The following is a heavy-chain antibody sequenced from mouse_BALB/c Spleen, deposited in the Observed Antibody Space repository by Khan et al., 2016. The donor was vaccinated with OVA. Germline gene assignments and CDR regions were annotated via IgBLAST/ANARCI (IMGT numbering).Heavy chain of an antibody. J-gene: IGHJ4*01. CDR2: ISRGGSYT. V-gene: IGHV5-6*01. CDR1: GFTFSSYG. Sequence: EVQLVESGGDLVKPGGSLKLSCAASGFTFSSYGMSWVRQTPDKRLEWVAAISRGGSYTYYQDSLKGRFTIARGNAKNTRYLQMSSLKSEDTAMYYRARQPGYYEGSAMDYWGQGTSVTVSS. CDR3: ARQPGYYEGSAMDY. D-gene: IGHD2-3*01.